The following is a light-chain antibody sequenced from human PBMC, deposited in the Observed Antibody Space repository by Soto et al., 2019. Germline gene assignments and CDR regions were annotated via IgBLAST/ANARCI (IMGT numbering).Light chain of an antibody. V-gene: IGKV1-5*01. CDR3: QQYNSYSWT. J-gene: IGKJ1*01. CDR2: DAS. CDR1: QSISSW. Sequence: DIQMTQSPSTLSASVGDRVTITCRASQSISSWLAWYQQKPGKAPKFLIYDASSLESGVPSRFSGSGSGTEFTLTISSLQPDDFATYYCQQYNSYSWTFGQGTKGEIK.